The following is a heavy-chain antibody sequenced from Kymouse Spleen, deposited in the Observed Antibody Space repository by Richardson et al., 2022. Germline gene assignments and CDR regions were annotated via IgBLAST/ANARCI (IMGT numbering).Heavy chain of an antibody. CDR2: IWYDGSNK. J-gene: IGHJ4*02. V-gene: IGHV3-33*01. CDR3: ARADYYGSGSYYTPFDY. Sequence: QVQLVESGGGVVQPGRSLRLSCAASGFTFSSYGMHWVRQAPGKGLEWVAVIWYDGSNKYYADSVKGRFTISRDNSKNTLYLQMNSLRAEDTAVYYCARADYYGSGSYYTPFDYWGQGTLVTVSS. CDR1: GFTFSSYG. D-gene: IGHD3-10*01.